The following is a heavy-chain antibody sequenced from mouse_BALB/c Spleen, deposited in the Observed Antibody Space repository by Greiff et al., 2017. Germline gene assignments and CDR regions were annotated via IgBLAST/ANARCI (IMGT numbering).Heavy chain of an antibody. D-gene: IGHD2-4*01. V-gene: IGHV1-54*01. J-gene: IGHJ3*01. CDR2: INPGSGGT. Sequence: QVHVKQSGAELVRPGTSVKVSCKASGYAFTNYLIEWVKQRPGQGLEWIGVINPGSGGTNYNEKFKGKATLTADKSSSTAYMQLSSLTSDDSAVYFCARSQTMIRFAYWGQGTLVTVSA. CDR3: ARSQTMIRFAY. CDR1: GYAFTNYL.